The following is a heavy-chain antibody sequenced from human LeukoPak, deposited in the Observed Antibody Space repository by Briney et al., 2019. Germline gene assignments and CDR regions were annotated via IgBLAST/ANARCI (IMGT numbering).Heavy chain of an antibody. V-gene: IGHV3-30-3*01. CDR1: GFTFSSYA. J-gene: IGHJ4*02. CDR3: TTLTIFGVVITPIDY. CDR2: ISYDGSNK. Sequence: PGGSLRLSCAASGFTFSSYAMHWVRQAPGKGLEWVAVISYDGSNKYYADSVKGRFTISRDNSKNTLYLQMNSLKTEDTAVYYCTTLTIFGVVITPIDYWGQGTLVTVSS. D-gene: IGHD3-3*01.